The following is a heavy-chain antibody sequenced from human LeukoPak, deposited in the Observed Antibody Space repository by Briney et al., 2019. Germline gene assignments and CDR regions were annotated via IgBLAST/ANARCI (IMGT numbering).Heavy chain of an antibody. D-gene: IGHD4-17*01. CDR1: GFTFSSYA. J-gene: IGHJ4*02. CDR3: TKEAYDDYTNDY. Sequence: GGSLRLSCAASGFTFSSYAMSWVRQVPGKGLEWVAAIWYDGSNRYYADSVKGRFTISRDNSKNTLYLQMNSLRAEDTAVYYCTKEAYDDYTNDYWGQGTLVTVSS. V-gene: IGHV3-33*06. CDR2: IWYDGSNR.